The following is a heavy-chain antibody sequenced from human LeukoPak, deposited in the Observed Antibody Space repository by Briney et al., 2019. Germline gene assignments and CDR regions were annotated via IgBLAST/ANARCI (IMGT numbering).Heavy chain of an antibody. CDR3: ARDGDYCGGGCGYYYYGMDV. V-gene: IGHV3-33*01. CDR2: IWYDGGNK. CDR1: GFTFNNYG. Sequence: GKSLRLSCAASGFTFNNYGMHWVRQAPGKGLEWVAVIWYDGGNKYYADSVKGRFTISRDNSKNTLYLQMNSLRAEDTAVYYCARDGDYCGGGCGYYYYGMDVWGQGTTVTVSS. J-gene: IGHJ6*02. D-gene: IGHD2-21*02.